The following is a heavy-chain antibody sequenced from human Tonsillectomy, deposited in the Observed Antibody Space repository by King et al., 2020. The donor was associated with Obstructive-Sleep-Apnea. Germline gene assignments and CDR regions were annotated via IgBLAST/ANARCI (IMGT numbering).Heavy chain of an antibody. CDR2: AFLGDSVT. D-gene: IGHD6-6*01. V-gene: IGHV5-51*01. Sequence: QLVQSGAEVKKPGDSLKISCKGSVLRSHTDCIAWGRQKPGRSLEWMGIAFLGDSVTRYSPSFEVQVTFSVDMSINTAYLHWDSLKASDTAIYFCAKTSFAARPMDVWGQGTPVTVSS. CDR3: AKTSFAARPMDV. J-gene: IGHJ6*02. CDR1: VLRSHTDC.